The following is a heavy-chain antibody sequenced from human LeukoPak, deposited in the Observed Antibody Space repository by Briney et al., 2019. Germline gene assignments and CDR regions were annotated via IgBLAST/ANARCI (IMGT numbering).Heavy chain of an antibody. CDR1: GGSISR. V-gene: IGHV4-59*12. CDR3: AKSNGYGLVDI. D-gene: IGHD3-10*01. CDR2: IYYSGST. Sequence: NPSETLSLTCTVSGGSISRSWIRQPPGKGLEWIGYIYYSGSTNYNPSLKSRVTISVDTSRNQFSLKLNSVTAADTAVYYCAKSNGYGLVDIWGQGTMVTVSS. J-gene: IGHJ3*02.